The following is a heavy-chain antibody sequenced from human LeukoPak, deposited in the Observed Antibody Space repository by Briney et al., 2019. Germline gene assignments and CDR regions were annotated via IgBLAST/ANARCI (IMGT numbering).Heavy chain of an antibody. CDR3: ARSYSSSDHYYYYGMDV. CDR2: INYIRTT. D-gene: IGHD6-13*01. J-gene: IGHJ6*02. CDR1: GGSISSYY. V-gene: IGHV4-59*08. Sequence: SETLSLTCTVSGGSISSYYWNWIRQPPGKGLEWIGYINYIRTTDYNPPLKSRVTISLDTSKNRFSLKLSSVTAADTAMYYCARSYSSSDHYYYYGMDVWGQGTTVTVSS.